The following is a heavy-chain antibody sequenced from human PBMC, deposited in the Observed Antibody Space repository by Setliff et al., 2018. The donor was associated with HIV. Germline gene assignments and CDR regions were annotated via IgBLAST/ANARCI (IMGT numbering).Heavy chain of an antibody. CDR1: GYSFTSYY. CDR3: ARDYYYYGSGSFGLDY. Sequence: ASVKVSCKASGYSFTSYYMHWVRQAPGQGLEWMGIINPSGGSTSYAQKFQGRVTMTRDTSTRTAYMELSSLRSEDTAVYYCARDYYYYGSGSFGLDYWGQGTPVTVSS. V-gene: IGHV1-46*01. D-gene: IGHD3-10*01. J-gene: IGHJ4*02. CDR2: INPSGGST.